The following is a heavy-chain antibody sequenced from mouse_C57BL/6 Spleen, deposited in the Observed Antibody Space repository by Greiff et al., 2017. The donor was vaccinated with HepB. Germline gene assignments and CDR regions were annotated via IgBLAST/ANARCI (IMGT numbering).Heavy chain of an antibody. CDR2: IYPRSGNT. CDR1: GYTFTSYG. V-gene: IGHV1-81*01. D-gene: IGHD1-1*01. J-gene: IGHJ1*03. CDR3: ARYYYGSSYIYWYFDV. Sequence: QVQLQQSGAELARPGASVKLSCKASGYTFTSYGISWVKQSTGQGLEWIGEIYPRSGNTYYNEKFKGKATLTADKSSSTAYMELRSLTSEDSAVYFCARYYYGSSYIYWYFDVWGTGTTVTVSS.